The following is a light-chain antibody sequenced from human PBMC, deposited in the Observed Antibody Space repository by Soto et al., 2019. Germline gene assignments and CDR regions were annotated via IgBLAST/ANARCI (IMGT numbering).Light chain of an antibody. CDR1: QGISTY. CDR2: GAS. Sequence: DIQLTQSPSFLSASVGDRVTTTCRASQGISTYLAWYQQKPGKAPKLLIYGASTLQSGVPLSFSGSGSGTSFTLTISSLQPEDFATYYCQQSYSTLALTFGGGTKVDIK. V-gene: IGKV1-9*01. CDR3: QQSYSTLALT. J-gene: IGKJ4*01.